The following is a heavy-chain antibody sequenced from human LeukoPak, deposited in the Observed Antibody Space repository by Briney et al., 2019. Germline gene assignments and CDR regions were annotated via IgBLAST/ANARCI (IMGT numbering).Heavy chain of an antibody. Sequence: ASVKVSCKASGGTFSSYAISWVRQAPGQGLEWMGGIIPIFGTANYAQKLQGRVTMTTDTSTSTAYMELRSLRSDDTAVYYCARVGLTTSIDYYYYYMDVWGKGTTVTVSS. J-gene: IGHJ6*03. V-gene: IGHV1-69*05. CDR2: IIPIFGTA. CDR1: GGTFSSYA. D-gene: IGHD3-9*01. CDR3: ARVGLTTSIDYYYYYMDV.